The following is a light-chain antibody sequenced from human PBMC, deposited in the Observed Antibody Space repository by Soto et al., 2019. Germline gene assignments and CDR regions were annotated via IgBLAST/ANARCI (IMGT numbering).Light chain of an antibody. Sequence: QSVLTQPRSVSGSPGQSVTISCTGTSSDVGGYNYVSWYQQHPGKAPKLMIYDVSKRPSGVPDRFSGSKSGNVASLSISGLKVEDEADYYCSSYAGTVIFGGGTKLTVL. V-gene: IGLV2-11*01. CDR3: SSYAGTVI. CDR2: DVS. CDR1: SSDVGGYNY. J-gene: IGLJ2*01.